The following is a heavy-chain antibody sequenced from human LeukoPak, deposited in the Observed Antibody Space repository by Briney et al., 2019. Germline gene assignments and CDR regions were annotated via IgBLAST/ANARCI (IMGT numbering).Heavy chain of an antibody. CDR1: GASIRSATHY. J-gene: IGHJ5*02. CDR2: IFYSGDT. CDR3: SRRGTTSSIGWFDP. V-gene: IGHV4-39*01. Sequence: SGTLSLTCSVSGASIRSATHYWDWLRQAPGTGLEWVGSIFYSGDTYYNPSLRSRLTIAVDTSKNQFSLNLASVTASDTGTYFCSRRGTTSSIGWFDPWGQGSPVIVSS. D-gene: IGHD3-16*01.